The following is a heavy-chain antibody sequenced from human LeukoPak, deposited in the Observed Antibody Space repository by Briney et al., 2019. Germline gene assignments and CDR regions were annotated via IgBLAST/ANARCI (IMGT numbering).Heavy chain of an antibody. V-gene: IGHV7-4-1*02. CDR1: GYTFTSYA. J-gene: IGHJ3*02. Sequence: GVSVKVSCKASGYTFTSYAMNWVRQAPGQGLEWMGWINTNTGNPTYAQGFTGRFVFSLDTSVSTAYLQISSLKAEDTAVYYCASPYSSGWYISAFDIWGQGTMVTVSS. CDR2: INTNTGNP. CDR3: ASPYSSGWYISAFDI. D-gene: IGHD6-19*01.